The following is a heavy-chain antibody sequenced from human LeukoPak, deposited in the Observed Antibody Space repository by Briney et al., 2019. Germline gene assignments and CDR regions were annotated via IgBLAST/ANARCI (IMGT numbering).Heavy chain of an antibody. J-gene: IGHJ4*02. CDR2: INSDGSST. D-gene: IGHD3-22*01. Sequence: GGSLRLSCAASGFTFSNFWMHWVRQAPGKGLVWVSRINSDGSSTTHADSVKGRFTISRDNAKGTLYLQMNSLRAEDTAVYYCARGYFDSSGYPYLGYWGQGTLVTVSS. CDR1: GFTFSNFW. V-gene: IGHV3-74*01. CDR3: ARGYFDSSGYPYLGY.